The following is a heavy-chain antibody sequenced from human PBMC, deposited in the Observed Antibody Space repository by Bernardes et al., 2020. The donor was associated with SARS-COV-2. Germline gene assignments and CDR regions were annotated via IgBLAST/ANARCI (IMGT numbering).Heavy chain of an antibody. Sequence: VKVTRKVSGYTLTELSMHWVRQAPGKELEWMGGFDPEDGETIYAQKFQGRVTMTRDTSTSTVYMELSSLRSEDTAVYYCARVIMDYDILTGLGFSRPYYYGMDVWGQGTTVTVSS. CDR1: GYTLTELS. D-gene: IGHD3-9*01. V-gene: IGHV1-24*01. J-gene: IGHJ6*02. CDR2: FDPEDGET. CDR3: ARVIMDYDILTGLGFSRPYYYGMDV.